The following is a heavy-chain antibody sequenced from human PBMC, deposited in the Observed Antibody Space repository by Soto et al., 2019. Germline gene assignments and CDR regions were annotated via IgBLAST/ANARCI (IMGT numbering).Heavy chain of an antibody. CDR2: INSDGSST. V-gene: IGHV3-74*01. CDR3: ARDQPMDPFGDPSYYYYGMDV. J-gene: IGHJ6*02. D-gene: IGHD4-17*01. Sequence: GGSLRLSCAASGFTFSSYWMHWVRQAPGKGLVWISRINSDGSSTSYADSVKGRFTISRDNAKNTLYLQMNSLRAEDTAVYYCARDQPMDPFGDPSYYYYGMDVWGQGTTVTVSS. CDR1: GFTFSSYW.